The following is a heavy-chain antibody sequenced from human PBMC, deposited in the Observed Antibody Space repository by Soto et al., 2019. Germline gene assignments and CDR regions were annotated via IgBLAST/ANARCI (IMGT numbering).Heavy chain of an antibody. Sequence: QVQLVQSGAEVKKPGSSVKVSCKASGGTFGSYTISWVRRALGQGLEWMGRIIPTLGLANYAQKCQGRVTITADKSTSTAYMELSSLRSEDTAVHYCARGDDSSGYSSAEYWGQGTLVTVSS. CDR1: GGTFGSYT. CDR3: ARGDDSSGYSSAEY. CDR2: IIPTLGLA. D-gene: IGHD3-22*01. J-gene: IGHJ4*02. V-gene: IGHV1-69*02.